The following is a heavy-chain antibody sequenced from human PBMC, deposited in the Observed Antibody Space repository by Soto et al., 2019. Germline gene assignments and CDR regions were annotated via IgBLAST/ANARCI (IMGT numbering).Heavy chain of an antibody. V-gene: IGHV3-53*01. CDR1: GFTVSSNY. CDR3: AKDIVRGVIIKGTFDY. D-gene: IGHD3-10*01. Sequence: GGSLRLSCAASGFTVSSNYMSWVRQAPGKGLEWVSVIYSGGSTYYADSVKGRFTTSRDNSKNTLYLQMNSLRAEDTAVYYCAKDIVRGVIIKGTFDYWGQGTLVTVSS. J-gene: IGHJ4*02. CDR2: IYSGGST.